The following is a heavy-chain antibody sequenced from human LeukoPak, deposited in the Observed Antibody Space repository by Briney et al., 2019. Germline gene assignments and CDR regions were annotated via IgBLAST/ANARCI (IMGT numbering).Heavy chain of an antibody. Sequence: GSVKVSCKASGYTFTSYDINWVRQATGQGLEWMGWMNPNSGNTGYAQKLQGRVTMTTDTSTNTAYMELRSLRSDDTAVYYCAGAVTVTTGPLGYWGQGTLVTVSS. CDR3: AGAVTVTTGPLGY. CDR1: GYTFTSYD. D-gene: IGHD4-17*01. J-gene: IGHJ4*02. V-gene: IGHV1-8*02. CDR2: MNPNSGNT.